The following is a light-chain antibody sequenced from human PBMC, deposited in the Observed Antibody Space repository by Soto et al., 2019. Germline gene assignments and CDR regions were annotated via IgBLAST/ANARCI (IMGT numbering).Light chain of an antibody. Sequence: EIVLTPSPAILSVSPGERANLSCRASQSISRSLAWYQQKPGQTPRLLIYDAIIRAADVPARFSGSWSGTEFTLTINSLQSEDFAVYYCQQYDAWPLTFGGGTKVDIK. V-gene: IGKV3-15*01. CDR2: DAI. CDR1: QSISRS. J-gene: IGKJ4*01. CDR3: QQYDAWPLT.